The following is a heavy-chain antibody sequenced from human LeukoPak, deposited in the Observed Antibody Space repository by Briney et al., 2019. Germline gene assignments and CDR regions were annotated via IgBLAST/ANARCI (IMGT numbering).Heavy chain of an antibody. V-gene: IGHV3-7*01. J-gene: IGHJ4*02. Sequence: GGSLRLSCAASGFTFSSYWMSWVRQAPGKGLEWVANIKQDGSEKYYVDSVKGRFTISRDNAKNSLYLQMNSLRAEDTAVYYCARDCSSTSCYTPPRYWGQGTLVTVSS. CDR3: ARDCSSTSCYTPPRY. CDR2: IKQDGSEK. CDR1: GFTFSSYW. D-gene: IGHD2-2*02.